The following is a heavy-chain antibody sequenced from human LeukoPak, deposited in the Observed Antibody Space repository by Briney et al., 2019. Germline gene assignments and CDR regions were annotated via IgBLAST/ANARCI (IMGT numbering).Heavy chain of an antibody. Sequence: GGSLRLSCAASGFTFSSYGMSWVRQAPGKGLEWVSGISGSGGSTYYADSVKGRFTISRDNSKNTLYLQMNSLRAEDTAVYYCAKDDWGMQWLIHYDKWGLGTLVTVSS. CDR3: AKDDWGMQWLIHYDK. V-gene: IGHV3-23*01. CDR1: GFTFSSYG. CDR2: ISGSGGST. J-gene: IGHJ4*02. D-gene: IGHD3-22*01.